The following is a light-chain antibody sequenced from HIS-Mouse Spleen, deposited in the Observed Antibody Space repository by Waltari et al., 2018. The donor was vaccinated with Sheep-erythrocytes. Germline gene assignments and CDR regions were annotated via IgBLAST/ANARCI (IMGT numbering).Light chain of an antibody. CDR1: QGISSY. Sequence: AIRMTQSPSSLSASTGDRVTITCRASQGISSYLAWYQQKPGKAPKLLIYAASTLQSWVPSRFSGSGSGTDFTLTISCLQSEEFATYYCQQYYSYPYTFGQGTKLEIK. V-gene: IGKV1-8*01. J-gene: IGKJ2*01. CDR2: AAS. CDR3: QQYYSYPYT.